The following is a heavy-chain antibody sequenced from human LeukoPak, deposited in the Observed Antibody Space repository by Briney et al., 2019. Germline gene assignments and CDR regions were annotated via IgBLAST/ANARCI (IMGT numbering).Heavy chain of an antibody. V-gene: IGHV3-7*03. J-gene: IGHJ6*02. D-gene: IGHD3-16*01. CDR3: AWGGGLDV. CDR2: LNHNGNVN. Sequence: GGSLRLSCAASGFTFSSYWMNWARQAPGKGLEWVASLNHNGNVNYYVDSVKGRFTISRDNAKNSLYLQMSNLRAEDTAVYFCAWGGGLDVWGQGATVTVSS. CDR1: GFTFSSYW.